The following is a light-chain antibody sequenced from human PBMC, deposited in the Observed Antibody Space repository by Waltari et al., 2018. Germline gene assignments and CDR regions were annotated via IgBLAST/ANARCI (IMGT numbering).Light chain of an antibody. CDR2: WAS. CDR3: QQYYTTPPT. V-gene: IGKV4-1*01. J-gene: IGKJ5*01. CDR1: QSVLYSSNNKNY. Sequence: DIVMTQSPDSLAVSLGERATINCKSSQSVLYSSNNKNYLAWYQQKPGQPPKLFIYWASTRESVVPDRCSGSGSGTDFTLTISSLQAEDVAVYYCQQYYTTPPTFGQGTRLEIK.